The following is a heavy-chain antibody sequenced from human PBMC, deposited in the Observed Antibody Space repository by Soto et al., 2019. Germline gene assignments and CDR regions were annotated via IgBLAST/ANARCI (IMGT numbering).Heavy chain of an antibody. CDR3: ARDHRFMITFGGVIVIDPYYYGMDV. V-gene: IGHV3-30-3*01. Sequence: GGSLRLSCAASGFTFSSYAMHWVRQAPGKGLEWVAVISYDGSNKYYADSVKGRFTISRDNSKNTLYLQMNSLRAEDTAVYYCARDHRFMITFGGVIVIDPYYYGMDVWGQGTTVTVSS. CDR1: GFTFSSYA. J-gene: IGHJ6*02. CDR2: ISYDGSNK. D-gene: IGHD3-16*02.